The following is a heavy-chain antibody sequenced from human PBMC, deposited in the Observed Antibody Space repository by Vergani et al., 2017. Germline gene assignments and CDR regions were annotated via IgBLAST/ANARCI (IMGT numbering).Heavy chain of an antibody. CDR3: ARANIVVVPAASQLGAFDI. CDR2: IYHSGTT. J-gene: IGHJ3*02. V-gene: IGHV4-30-2*01. CDR1: GGSISSGGYS. D-gene: IGHD2-2*01. Sequence: QVQLQESGPGLVKPSQTLSLTCAVSGGSISSGGYSWSWIRQPPGKGLEWIGYIYHSGTTYYNPSLKSRVTISVDRSKNQFSLKLSSVTAADTALYYCARANIVVVPAASQLGAFDIWGQGTMVTVSS.